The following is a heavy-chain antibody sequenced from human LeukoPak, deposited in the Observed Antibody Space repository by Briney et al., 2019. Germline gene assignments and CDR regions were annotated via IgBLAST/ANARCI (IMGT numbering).Heavy chain of an antibody. CDR2: ISGRDGST. D-gene: IGHD1-26*01. CDR3: AKAGSIRFDY. J-gene: IGHJ4*02. Sequence: GGSLRLSCAASGFTFSSSAMSWVRQAPGKGLEWVSGISGRDGSTYYADSVKGRFTISRDNSKNTLYLQMNSLRAEDTAVYYCAKAGSIRFDYWGQETLVTVSS. CDR1: GFTFSSSA. V-gene: IGHV3-23*01.